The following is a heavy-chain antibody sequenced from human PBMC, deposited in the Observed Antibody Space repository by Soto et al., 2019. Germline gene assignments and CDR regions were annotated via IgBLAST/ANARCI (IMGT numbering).Heavy chain of an antibody. CDR3: AREWYSSSWYYFDY. V-gene: IGHV1-3*01. Sequence: ASVKVSCKASGYALTSYAMHWVRQAPGQRLEWMGWINAGNGNTKYSQKFQGRVTITRDTSASTAYMELSSLRSEDTAVYYCAREWYSSSWYYFDYWGQGTLVTV. J-gene: IGHJ4*02. CDR1: GYALTSYA. CDR2: INAGNGNT. D-gene: IGHD6-13*01.